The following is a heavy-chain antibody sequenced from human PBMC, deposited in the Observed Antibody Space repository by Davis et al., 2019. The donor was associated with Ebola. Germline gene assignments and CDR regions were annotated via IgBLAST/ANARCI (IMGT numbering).Heavy chain of an antibody. J-gene: IGHJ4*02. V-gene: IGHV3-74*01. CDR3: AREWSSSSGRLFDY. D-gene: IGHD6-6*01. CDR2: INGDGSST. Sequence: PGGSLRLSCAASGFTFSRQWMHWVRQAPGRGLVWVSRINGDGSSTTYADSVRGRVTISRDNAKNMVYVQMNSLRAEDTAVYYCAREWSSSSGRLFDYWGQGTLVTVSS. CDR1: GFTFSRQW.